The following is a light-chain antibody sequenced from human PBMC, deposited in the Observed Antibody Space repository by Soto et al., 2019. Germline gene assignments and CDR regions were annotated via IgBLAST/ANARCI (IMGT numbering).Light chain of an antibody. CDR2: DNS. Sequence: QAVVTQPPSVSGAPGQRVTISCTGSSSNIGAGYDVHWYQKLPGTAPKLLIYDNSNRPSGVPDRFSGSKSGTSASLAITGLQSEDEADYYCQSYDSSLTGSVFGGGTQLTVL. CDR3: QSYDSSLTGSV. V-gene: IGLV1-40*01. CDR1: SSNIGAGYD. J-gene: IGLJ7*01.